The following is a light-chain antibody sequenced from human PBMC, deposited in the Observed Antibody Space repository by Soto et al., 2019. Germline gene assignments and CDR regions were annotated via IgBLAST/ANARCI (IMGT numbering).Light chain of an antibody. V-gene: IGKV4-1*01. CDR1: QRLLYSSNNKND. J-gene: IGKJ3*01. CDR2: WAS. Sequence: DIVMTQSPDSLAVSLGEMATINCKSSQRLLYSSNNKNDLALLHQKPGQPPNLLIYWASIRESGVPDRFSGSGSGTDFTLTISSLQAEDVAVYSCQQYYDTPFTFGPGTNVDIK. CDR3: QQYYDTPFT.